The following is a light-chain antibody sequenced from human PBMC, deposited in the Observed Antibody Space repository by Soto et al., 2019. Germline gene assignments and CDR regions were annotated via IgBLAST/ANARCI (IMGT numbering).Light chain of an antibody. CDR2: GAS. Sequence: EIAMTQSPATLSVSPGERATLSCRASQSVSSNLAWYQQKPGQAPRLLIYGASTRATGIPARFSGSGSGTEFTLTISSLQSEDFAVYYCQQYNNWPPVAFGQGTKVEI. CDR1: QSVSSN. CDR3: QQYNNWPPVA. J-gene: IGKJ1*01. V-gene: IGKV3-15*01.